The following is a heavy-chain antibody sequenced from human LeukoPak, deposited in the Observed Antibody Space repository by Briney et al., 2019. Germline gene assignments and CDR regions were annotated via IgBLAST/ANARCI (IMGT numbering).Heavy chain of an antibody. CDR3: ATLGLVVPAASFDH. D-gene: IGHD2-2*01. V-gene: IGHV4-59*01. CDR2: ISYSGST. CDR1: GGSISSAY. J-gene: IGHJ4*02. Sequence: PSETLSLTCTVSGGSISSAYWSWIRQPPGKGLEWIGYISYSGSTNYNPSLKSRVTISINTSNNQFSLKLSSVTAADTAVYYCATLGLVVPAASFDHWGQGTLVTVSS.